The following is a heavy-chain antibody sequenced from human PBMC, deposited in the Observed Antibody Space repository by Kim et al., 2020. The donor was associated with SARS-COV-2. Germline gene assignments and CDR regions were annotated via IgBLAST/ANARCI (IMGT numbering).Heavy chain of an antibody. D-gene: IGHD3-16*01. Sequence: YTNYSPSFQGHVTISADKSISTAYLQWSSLKASDTAMYYCARHHVWDDYWGQGTLVTVSS. J-gene: IGHJ4*02. CDR2: YT. CDR3: ARHHVWDDY. V-gene: IGHV5-10-1*01.